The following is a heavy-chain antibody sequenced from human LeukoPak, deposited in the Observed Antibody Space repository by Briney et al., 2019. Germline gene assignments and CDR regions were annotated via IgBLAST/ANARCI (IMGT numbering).Heavy chain of an antibody. CDR1: RFTVSSNY. V-gene: IGHV3-53*01. CDR3: ARDGDYGDPPFDY. CDR2: IYSGGNT. Sequence: GGSLRLSCAASRFTVSSNYMSWVRQAPGKGLEWVSVIYSGGNTYYADSVKGRFTISRDNSKNTLYLQMNSLRAEDTAVYYCARDGDYGDPPFDYWGQGTLVTVSS. J-gene: IGHJ4*02. D-gene: IGHD4-17*01.